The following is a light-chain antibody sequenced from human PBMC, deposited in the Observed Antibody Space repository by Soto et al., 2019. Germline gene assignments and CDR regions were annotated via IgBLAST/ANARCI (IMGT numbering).Light chain of an antibody. CDR1: HGVSSN. J-gene: IGKJ1*01. CDR3: QQYNNWPRT. CDR2: DAS. V-gene: IGKV3-15*01. Sequence: EIVLTQSPATLSVSPGERATLSCRASHGVSSNLAWYQQKPGQAPRLLIYDASTRATVIPVRFSGSGSGTEFTLTISSLQSEDFAVYYCQQYNNWPRTFGQGTKVEIK.